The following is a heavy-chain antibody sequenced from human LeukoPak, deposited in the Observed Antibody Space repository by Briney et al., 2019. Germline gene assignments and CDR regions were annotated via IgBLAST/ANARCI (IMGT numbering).Heavy chain of an antibody. V-gene: IGHV4-34*01. Sequence: SETLSLTCAVYGGSFSGYYWSWIRQPPGKGLEWIGEINHSGSTNYNPSLKSRVTISVDTSKNQFSLKLSSVTAADTAVYYCAGETTVTTGAFDIWGQGTMVTVSS. CDR1: GGSFSGYY. CDR2: INHSGST. J-gene: IGHJ3*02. CDR3: AGETTVTTGAFDI. D-gene: IGHD4-17*01.